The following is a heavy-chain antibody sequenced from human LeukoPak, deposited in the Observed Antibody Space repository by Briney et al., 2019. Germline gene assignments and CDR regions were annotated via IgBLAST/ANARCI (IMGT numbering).Heavy chain of an antibody. CDR3: AKSRSVADAFDI. CDR1: GFTFSSYA. Sequence: PGGSLRLSCAASGFTFSSYAMSWVRQAPGKGLEWVSAISGSGYDTYHADSVKGRFTISRDSSENTLYLQMNGLRAEDTAVYHCAKSRSVADAFDIWGHGTMVTVSS. J-gene: IGHJ3*02. V-gene: IGHV3-23*01. D-gene: IGHD6-19*01. CDR2: ISGSGYDT.